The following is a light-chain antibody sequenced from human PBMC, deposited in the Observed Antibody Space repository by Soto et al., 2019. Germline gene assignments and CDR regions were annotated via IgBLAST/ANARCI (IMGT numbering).Light chain of an antibody. V-gene: IGLV1-44*01. J-gene: IGLJ1*01. CDR2: SNK. CDR3: AAWDASLGGFYV. CDR1: RSSIGSNT. Sequence: QAVVTQPPSASGTPGQRVTISCSGSRSSIGSNTVNWYQHLPGSAPKLLIYSNKHRPSGVPDRFSASKAGASASLAISGLQSEDEGDYYCAAWDASLGGFYVFGSGTKLTVL.